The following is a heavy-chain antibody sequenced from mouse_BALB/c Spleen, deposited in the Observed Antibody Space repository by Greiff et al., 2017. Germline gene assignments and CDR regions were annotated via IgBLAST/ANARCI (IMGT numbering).Heavy chain of an antibody. J-gene: IGHJ4*01. CDR2: IDPENGDT. CDR1: GFNIKDYY. D-gene: IGHD1-1*01. Sequence: EVQLQESGAELVRSGASVKLSCTASGFNIKDYYMHWVKQRPEQGLEWIGWIDPENGDTEYAPKFQGKATMTADTSSNTAYLQHSSLTSEDTAVYYCNVYDYGSSSDAMDKWGQGTSVTVST. CDR3: NVYDYGSSSDAMDK. V-gene: IGHV14-4*02.